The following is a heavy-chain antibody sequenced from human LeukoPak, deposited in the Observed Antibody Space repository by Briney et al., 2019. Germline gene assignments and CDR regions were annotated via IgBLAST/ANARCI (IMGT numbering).Heavy chain of an antibody. J-gene: IGHJ4*02. CDR1: GFFFSNYD. D-gene: IGHD4-17*01. V-gene: IGHV3-23*01. CDR3: ARGVTVTTDF. Sequence: GGSLRLSCVASGFFFSNYDMDWVRQAPGKGLEWVSGLSSSGGSTFYADSVKGRFTISRDNSKNTVYLQMNSLRGEDTAIYYCARGVTVTTDFWGQGTLVTVSS. CDR2: LSSSGGST.